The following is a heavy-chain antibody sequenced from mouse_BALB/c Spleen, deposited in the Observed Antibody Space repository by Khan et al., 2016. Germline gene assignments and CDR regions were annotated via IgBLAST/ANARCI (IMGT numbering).Heavy chain of an antibody. V-gene: IGHV1S136*01. J-gene: IGHJ4*01. D-gene: IGHD3-1*01. CDR3: ARGATGFHAMDY. CDR2: INPYNDGT. CDR1: GYTFTSYV. Sequence: VQLKESGPELVKPGASVKMSCKASGYTFTSYVMHWVKQKPGQGLEWSGYINPYNDGTKYNEKFKGKATLTSDKSSSTAYMELSGLTSEDSAVYYCARGATGFHAMDYWGQGTSVTVSS.